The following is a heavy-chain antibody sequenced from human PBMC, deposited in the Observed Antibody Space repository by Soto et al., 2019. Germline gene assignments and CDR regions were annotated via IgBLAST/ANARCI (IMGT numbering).Heavy chain of an antibody. CDR2: ISGDGNMT. D-gene: IGHD6-13*01. J-gene: IGHJ4*02. V-gene: IGHV3-74*03. CDR3: TRGPRVDSAGTGAH. CDR1: GFSFSTYW. Sequence: DVQLVESGGGLAQPGGSLRLSCTASGFSFSTYWMHWVRQVPGKGPVWVSRISGDGNMTTYADSVKGRFTISRDNANNILYLEMNTLRAEDTAVYHCTRGPRVDSAGTGAHWGQGTLVTVSS.